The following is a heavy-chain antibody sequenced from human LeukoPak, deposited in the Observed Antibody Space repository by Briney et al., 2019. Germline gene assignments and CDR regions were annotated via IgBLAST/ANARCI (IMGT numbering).Heavy chain of an antibody. CDR2: ISSGSSYI. V-gene: IGHV3-21*01. Sequence: GGSLRLSCAAFGFTLSSSRMNWVRQAPGKGLEWVASISSGSSYIYYADSVKGRFTISRDNAKKSLYLQMNSLRAEDTALYYCARVLEYTSSSYTGMAVCGQATPVTVSS. CDR1: GFTLSSSR. D-gene: IGHD6-6*01. CDR3: ARVLEYTSSSYTGMAV. J-gene: IGHJ6*02.